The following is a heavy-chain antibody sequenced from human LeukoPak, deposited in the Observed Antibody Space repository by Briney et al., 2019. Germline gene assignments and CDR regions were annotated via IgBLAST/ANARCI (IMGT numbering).Heavy chain of an antibody. CDR2: ISYDGSNK. CDR1: GFTFSSYG. Sequence: GGSLRLSCAASGFTFSSYGMHWVRQAPGKGLEWVAVISYDGSNKYYADSVKGRFTISRDNSKNTLYLQMNSLRAEDTAVYYCARDRVGATDYSDYWGQGTLVTVSS. CDR3: ARDRVGATDYSDY. J-gene: IGHJ4*02. V-gene: IGHV3-30*03. D-gene: IGHD1-26*01.